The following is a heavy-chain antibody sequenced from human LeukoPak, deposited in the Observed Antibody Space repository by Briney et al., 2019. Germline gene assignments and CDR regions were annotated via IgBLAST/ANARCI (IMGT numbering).Heavy chain of an antibody. CDR2: IYTSGST. Sequence: SETLSLTRTVSGGSISSGSYYWSWIRQPAGKGLEWIGRIYTSGSTNYNPSLKSRVTISVDTSKNQFSLKLSSVTAADTAVYYCARNDEYYYDSSGYYRTYYFDYWGQGTLVTVSS. V-gene: IGHV4-61*02. CDR1: GGSISSGSYY. CDR3: ARNDEYYYDSSGYYRTYYFDY. D-gene: IGHD3-22*01. J-gene: IGHJ4*02.